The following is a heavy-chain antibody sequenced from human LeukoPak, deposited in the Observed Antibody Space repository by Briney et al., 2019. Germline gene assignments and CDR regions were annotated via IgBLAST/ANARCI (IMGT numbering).Heavy chain of an antibody. V-gene: IGHV3-33*01. CDR1: GFTFSSYG. D-gene: IGHD3-9*01. CDR2: IWYDGSNK. CDR3: ARGGGLRYFDWPLSFGMDV. J-gene: IGHJ6*02. Sequence: GGSLRLSCAASGFTFSSYGMHWVRQAPGKGLEWVAVIWYDGSNKYYADSVKGRFTISRDNSKNTLYLRMNSLRAEDTAVYYCARGGGLRYFDWPLSFGMDVWGQGTTVTVSS.